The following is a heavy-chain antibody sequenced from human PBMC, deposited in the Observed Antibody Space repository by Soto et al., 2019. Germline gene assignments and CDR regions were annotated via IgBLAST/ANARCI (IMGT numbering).Heavy chain of an antibody. Sequence: GASVKVSCKASARTFSSYAISCVRQAPGQGLEWMGGIIPIFGTANYAQKFQGRVTITADESTSTAYMELSSLRSEDTAVYYCARAAYYYDSSGYYPGDYWGQGSLVTVSS. CDR3: ARAAYYYDSSGYYPGDY. CDR2: IIPIFGTA. D-gene: IGHD3-22*01. J-gene: IGHJ4*02. CDR1: ARTFSSYA. V-gene: IGHV1-69*13.